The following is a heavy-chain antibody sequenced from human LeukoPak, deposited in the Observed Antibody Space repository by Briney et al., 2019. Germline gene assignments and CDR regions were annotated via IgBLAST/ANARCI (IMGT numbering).Heavy chain of an antibody. CDR3: AKGSVGVKYYYDSSGSYYFDY. CDR2: ISGSGGST. D-gene: IGHD3-22*01. V-gene: IGHV3-23*01. J-gene: IGHJ4*02. Sequence: PGGSQRLSCAASGFTFSSYAMSWVRQAPGKGLEWVSAISGSGGSTYYADSVKGRFTISRDNSKNTLYLQMNSLRAEDTAVYYCAKGSVGVKYYYDSSGSYYFDYWGQGTLVTVSS. CDR1: GFTFSSYA.